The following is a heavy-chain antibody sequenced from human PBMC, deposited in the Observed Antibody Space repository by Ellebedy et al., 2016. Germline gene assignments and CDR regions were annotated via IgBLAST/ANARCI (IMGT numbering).Heavy chain of an antibody. CDR1: GFTFSSHA. J-gene: IGHJ4*02. V-gene: IGHV3-23*01. CDR3: VKSGHSYAWSY. CDR2: VVGSGERT. Sequence: GGSLRLSCEASGFTFSSHAMSWVRQAPGKGPEWVSAVVGSGERTFYADSVKGRFTISRDNPGNTLYLQMNSLTADDTAVYFCVKSGHSYAWSYWGQGTLVTVSS. D-gene: IGHD5-18*01.